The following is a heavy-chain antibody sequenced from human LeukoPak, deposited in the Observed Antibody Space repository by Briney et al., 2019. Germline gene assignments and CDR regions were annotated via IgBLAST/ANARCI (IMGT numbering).Heavy chain of an antibody. D-gene: IGHD4-17*01. J-gene: IGHJ4*02. V-gene: IGHV3-53*04. CDR2: IYSGGST. Sequence: TGGSLRLSCAASGFTVSSNYMSWVRQAPGKGLEWVSVIYSGGSTYYADSVKGRFTISRHNSKNTLYLQMNSLRAEDTAVYYCARSTVTTRSIRYYFDYWGQGTLVTVSS. CDR1: GFTVSSNY. CDR3: ARSTVTTRSIRYYFDY.